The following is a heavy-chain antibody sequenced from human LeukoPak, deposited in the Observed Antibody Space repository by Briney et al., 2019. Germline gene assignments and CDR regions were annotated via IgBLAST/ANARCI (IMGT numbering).Heavy chain of an antibody. Sequence: KPSETLSLTCTVSGGSISGHYWSWIRQSPGKGLEWIGFMHYSGNTNSNPSLRSRVTISMDTSKNHFSLKMSSVTAADTAVYYCARDGGTATADAFDIWGQGTMVTVSS. CDR3: ARDGGTATADAFDI. D-gene: IGHD5-18*01. J-gene: IGHJ3*02. V-gene: IGHV4-59*11. CDR1: GGSISGHY. CDR2: MHYSGNT.